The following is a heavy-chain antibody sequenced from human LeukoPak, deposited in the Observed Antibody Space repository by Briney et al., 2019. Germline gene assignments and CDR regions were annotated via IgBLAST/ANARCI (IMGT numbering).Heavy chain of an antibody. V-gene: IGHV4-39*01. CDR3: ARGPGQWELLDYFDY. Sequence: PSETLSLTCTVSGDSISSSNYFWGWIRQPPGKGLEWIGEISYSGNTYYNPSLKSRVTISMDTSKNQFSLKLSSVTAADTAVYYCARGPGQWELLDYFDYWGQGTLVTVSS. J-gene: IGHJ4*02. CDR1: GDSISSSNYF. D-gene: IGHD1-26*01. CDR2: ISYSGNT.